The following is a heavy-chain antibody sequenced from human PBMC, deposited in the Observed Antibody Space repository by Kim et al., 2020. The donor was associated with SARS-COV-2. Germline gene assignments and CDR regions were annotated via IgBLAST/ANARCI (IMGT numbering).Heavy chain of an antibody. V-gene: IGHV3-73*01. CDR1: GFTFSEFA. CDR2: IRNKANNYAT. CDR3: TRHIAWGGSSIDY. D-gene: IGHD1-26*01. J-gene: IGHJ4*02. Sequence: PGGSLRLSCGASGFTFSEFAMHWVRQASGKGLEWIGRIRNKANNYATTYTSSVKGRFTISRDDSKNMLFLEMNSLKIDDTAVYYCTRHIAWGGSSIDYWGQGTLVTVSS.